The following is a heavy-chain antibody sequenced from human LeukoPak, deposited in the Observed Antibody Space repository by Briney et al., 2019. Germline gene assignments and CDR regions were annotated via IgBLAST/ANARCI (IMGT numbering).Heavy chain of an antibody. CDR1: GGSFSGYY. J-gene: IGHJ4*02. D-gene: IGHD3-22*01. V-gene: IGHV4-34*01. CDR3: ARGPPYYYDSSGSLDY. Sequence: SETLSLTRAVYGGSFSGYYWSWIRQPPGKGLEWIGEINHSGSTNYNPSLKSRVTISVDTSKNQFSLKLSSVTAADTAVYYCARGPPYYYDSSGSLDYWGQGTLVTVSS. CDR2: INHSGST.